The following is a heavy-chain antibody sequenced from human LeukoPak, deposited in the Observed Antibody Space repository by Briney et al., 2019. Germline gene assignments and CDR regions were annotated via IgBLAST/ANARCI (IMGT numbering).Heavy chain of an antibody. V-gene: IGHV3-64*01. CDR2: ISSNGGST. CDR3: ARVNYYDSRGYYHPFWDY. CDR1: GFTFSSYA. Sequence: GSLRLSCAASGFTFSSYAMHWVRQAPGKGLEYVSAISSNGGSTYYANSVKGRFTISRDNSKNTLYLQMGSLRAEDMAVYYCARVNYYDSRGYYHPFWDYWGQGTLVTVSS. J-gene: IGHJ4*02. D-gene: IGHD3-22*01.